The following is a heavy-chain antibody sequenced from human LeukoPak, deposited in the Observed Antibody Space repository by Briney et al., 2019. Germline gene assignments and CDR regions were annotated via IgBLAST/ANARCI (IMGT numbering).Heavy chain of an antibody. V-gene: IGHV4-39*01. CDR2: VYYAGNT. Sequence: SETLSLTCTVSGALFSSTIHYWAWTRQPPGKGLEWIGSVYYAGNTYYNASFQNRVTISMDTSKNQFSLRLSTMSATDTAVYFCARQPTVNRGAVASNFDYWGQGTLVTVSS. CDR1: GALFSSTIHY. J-gene: IGHJ4*02. D-gene: IGHD6-19*01. CDR3: ARQPTVNRGAVASNFDY.